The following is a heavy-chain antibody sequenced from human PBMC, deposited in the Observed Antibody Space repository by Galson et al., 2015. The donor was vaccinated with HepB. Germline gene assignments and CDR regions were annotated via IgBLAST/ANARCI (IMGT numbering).Heavy chain of an antibody. Sequence: SVKVSCKVSGYTLTELSMHWVRQAPGKGLEWMGGFDPEDGETIYAQKFQSRVTMTEDTSTDTAYMELSSLRSEDTAVYYCATGLIVGARYYFDYWGQGTLVTVSS. CDR1: GYTLTELS. CDR2: FDPEDGET. V-gene: IGHV1-24*01. J-gene: IGHJ4*02. CDR3: ATGLIVGARYYFDY. D-gene: IGHD1-26*01.